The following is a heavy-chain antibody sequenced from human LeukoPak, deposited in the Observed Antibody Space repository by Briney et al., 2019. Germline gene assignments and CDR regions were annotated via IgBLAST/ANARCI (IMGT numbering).Heavy chain of an antibody. CDR1: GGTFGSYA. CDR2: MIPIFGVA. J-gene: IGHJ6*02. Sequence: SVKVSCKASGGTFGSYAVSWVRQAPGQGLEWMGRMIPIFGVANYAQKFQGRVTITADKSTSPAYMALSSLRSEDTAVYYCATEGGYCSSTSCYPNLPYYYYGMDVWGQGTTVTVSS. D-gene: IGHD2-2*01. CDR3: ATEGGYCSSTSCYPNLPYYYYGMDV. V-gene: IGHV1-69*04.